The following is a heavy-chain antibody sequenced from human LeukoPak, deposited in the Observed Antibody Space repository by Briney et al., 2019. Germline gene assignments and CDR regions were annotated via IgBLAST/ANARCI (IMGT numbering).Heavy chain of an antibody. CDR2: ISWNSGSI. CDR1: GFTFDDYA. CDR3: AKDLITFVVVVAATGFDY. Sequence: GGSLRLSCAASGFTFDDYAMHWVRQAPGKGLEWVSGISWNSGSIGYADSVKGRFTISRDNAKNSLYLQMNSLRAEDTAVYYCAKDLITFVVVVAATGFDYWGQGTLVTVSS. D-gene: IGHD2-15*01. J-gene: IGHJ4*02. V-gene: IGHV3-9*01.